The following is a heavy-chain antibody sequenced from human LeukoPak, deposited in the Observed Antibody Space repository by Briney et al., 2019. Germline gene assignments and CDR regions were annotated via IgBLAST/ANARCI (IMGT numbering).Heavy chain of an antibody. CDR1: GYTFTGYY. Sequence: ASVKVSCKASGYTFTGYYLHWVRQAPGQGLEWMGWIYPKTGGTSYAQKFQGRVTMTRDTSISTAYMELIGLRSDDTAVSYCAGPWDQLGFYPWGQGGLVCVSS. V-gene: IGHV1-2*02. J-gene: IGHJ5*02. CDR3: AGPWDQLGFYP. D-gene: IGHD1-1*01. CDR2: IYPKTGGT.